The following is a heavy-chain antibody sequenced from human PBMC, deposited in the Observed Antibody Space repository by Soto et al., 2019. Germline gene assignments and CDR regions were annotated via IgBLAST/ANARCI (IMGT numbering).Heavy chain of an antibody. V-gene: IGHV4-34*01. CDR2: INHSGST. D-gene: IGHD2-8*02. CDR1: GGSFSGYY. CDR3: ARDKITGLFDY. J-gene: IGHJ4*02. Sequence: QVQLQQWGAGLLKPSETLSLTCAVYGGSFSGYYWTWIRQPPGTGLEWIGEINHSGSTNYNPSLKIRVTISVDTAKNQFSPKLTSVTAADTAVYYCARDKITGLFDYWGQGTLVTVSS.